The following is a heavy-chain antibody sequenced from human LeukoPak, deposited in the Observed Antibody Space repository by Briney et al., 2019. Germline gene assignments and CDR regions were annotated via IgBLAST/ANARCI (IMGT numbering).Heavy chain of an antibody. V-gene: IGHV3-23*01. Sequence: GGSVRLSCAASGFSFSSYALNWARQAPGKGLEWVSGISGSGDVTYYADSVGGRLTISRDNAKNTLYLQMNSLIVEDTAIYYCTKGATLVPQGDLEYWGQGTLVTVSS. D-gene: IGHD2-8*02. J-gene: IGHJ4*02. CDR3: TKGATLVPQGDLEY. CDR1: GFSFSSYA. CDR2: ISGSGDVT.